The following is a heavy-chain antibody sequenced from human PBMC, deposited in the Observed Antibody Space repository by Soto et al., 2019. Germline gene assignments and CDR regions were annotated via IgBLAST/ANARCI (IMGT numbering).Heavy chain of an antibody. D-gene: IGHD3-10*01. J-gene: IGHJ3*02. CDR1: GGSISSYY. CDR2: IYYSGST. Sequence: SETLSLTCTVSGGSISSYYWSWIRQPPGKGLEWIGYIYYSGSTNYNPSLQSRVTISVDTSKSQFSLRLSSVTAADTAVYYCARDRRRYYGSGSYVDAFDIWGQGTMVTVSS. CDR3: ARDRRRYYGSGSYVDAFDI. V-gene: IGHV4-59*01.